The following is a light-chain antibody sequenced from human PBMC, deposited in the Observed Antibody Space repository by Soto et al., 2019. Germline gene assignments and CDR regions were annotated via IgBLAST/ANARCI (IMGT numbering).Light chain of an antibody. V-gene: IGLV4-69*01. Sequence: QLVLTQSPSASASLGASVKLTCTLSSGHSSYAIAWHQQQPEKGPRYLMKLNSDGSHSKGDGIPDRFSGSSSGAERYLTISRLQSEDEADYYCQTWGTGIPVVFGGGTKVTVL. CDR2: LNSDGSH. CDR3: QTWGTGIPVV. J-gene: IGLJ2*01. CDR1: SGHSSYA.